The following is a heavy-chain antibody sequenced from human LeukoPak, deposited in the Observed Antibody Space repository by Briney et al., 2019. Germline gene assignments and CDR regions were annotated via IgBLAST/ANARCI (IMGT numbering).Heavy chain of an antibody. CDR2: IYSGGST. CDR3: AKGKWEPLGPHDAFDI. J-gene: IGHJ3*02. Sequence: GGSLRLSCAASGFTVSSNYMSWVRQAPGKGLEWVSVIYSGGSTYYADSVKGRFTISRDNSKNTLFLQMNSLRAEDTAVYYCAKGKWEPLGPHDAFDIWGQGTMVTVSS. D-gene: IGHD1-26*01. V-gene: IGHV3-53*01. CDR1: GFTVSSNY.